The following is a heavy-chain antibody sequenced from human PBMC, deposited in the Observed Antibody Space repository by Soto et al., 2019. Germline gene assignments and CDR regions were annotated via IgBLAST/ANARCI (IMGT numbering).Heavy chain of an antibody. CDR2: IRSKANGGTT. CDR1: GFTFGDYA. CDR3: TREAYDILTGYYGRVVQEPFDAFAI. J-gene: IGHJ3*02. D-gene: IGHD3-9*01. Sequence: PGGSLRLSCTASGFTFGDYAISWFRQAPGKGLEWEGFIRSKANGGTTEYAASVKGRFTISRDDSKSIASLQMNSLKTEDTAVYYCTREAYDILTGYYGRVVQEPFDAFAIWGQGTMVTV. V-gene: IGHV3-49*03.